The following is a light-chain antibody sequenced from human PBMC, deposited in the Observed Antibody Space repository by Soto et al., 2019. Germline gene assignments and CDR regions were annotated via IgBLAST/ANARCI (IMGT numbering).Light chain of an antibody. CDR3: ETWDSNTLV. CDR2: IEGSGSY. V-gene: IGLV4-60*03. CDR1: GGHSSYI. J-gene: IGLJ2*01. Sequence: QPVLTQSSSASASPGSSVRLSCTLSGGHSSYIIAWHQQQPGKAPQYLMKIEGSGSYNRGTGVPDRFSGSSSGADRYLTISNLRSEDEADYYCETWDSNTLVFGGGTKLTVL.